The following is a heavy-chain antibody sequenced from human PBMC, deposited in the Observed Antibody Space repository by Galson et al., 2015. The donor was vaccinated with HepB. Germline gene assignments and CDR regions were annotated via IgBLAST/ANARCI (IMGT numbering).Heavy chain of an antibody. CDR3: ARRSASGAYYDS. V-gene: IGHV3-23*01. Sequence: CAASGFTFNNYGMAWVRQAPGKGPEWVSTITASGGDTFYAGSVKGRFTTSRDNSKNMFFLQMNSLRAEDSAEYYCARRSASGAYYDSWGQGTLVTVSS. J-gene: IGHJ4*02. D-gene: IGHD3-10*01. CDR1: GFTFNNYG. CDR2: ITASGGDT.